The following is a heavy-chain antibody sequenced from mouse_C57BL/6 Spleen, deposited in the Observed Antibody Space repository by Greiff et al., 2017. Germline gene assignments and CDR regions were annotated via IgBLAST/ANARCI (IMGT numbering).Heavy chain of an antibody. J-gene: IGHJ1*03. CDR3: ARVLLLRYFDV. D-gene: IGHD1-1*01. Sequence: EVQLQQSGPELVKPGASVKMSCKASGYTFTDYNMHWVKQSHGKSLEWIGYINPNNGGTSYNQKFKGKATLTVNKSSSTADMELRSLTSEDSAVYYCARVLLLRYFDVWGTGTTVTVSS. V-gene: IGHV1-22*01. CDR2: INPNNGGT. CDR1: GYTFTDYN.